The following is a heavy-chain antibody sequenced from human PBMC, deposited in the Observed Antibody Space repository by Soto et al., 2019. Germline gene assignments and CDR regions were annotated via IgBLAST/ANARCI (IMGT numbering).Heavy chain of an antibody. CDR1: GGTFSNHA. J-gene: IGHJ4*02. CDR3: TRGPDYEGYFDF. Sequence: QVQLVQSGAEVKKPGSSVKVSCRASGGTFSNHAVGWVRQAPGQGLEWMGGIILPFGTANYAQKFQGRVTINADESRAPTYMAFRSLRFEDTAVYYCTRGPDYEGYFDFWGQGTLVTVSS. D-gene: IGHD4-17*01. CDR2: IILPFGTA. V-gene: IGHV1-69*12.